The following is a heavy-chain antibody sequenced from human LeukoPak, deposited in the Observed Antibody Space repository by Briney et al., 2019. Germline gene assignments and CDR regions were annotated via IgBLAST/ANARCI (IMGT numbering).Heavy chain of an antibody. CDR2: ISYDGSNK. V-gene: IGHV3-30-3*01. D-gene: IGHD3-3*01. Sequence: SCKASGGTFSSYAMHWVRQAPGKGLEWVAVISYDGSNKYYADSVKGRFTISRDNSKNTLYLQMNSLRAEDTAVYYCARAEYYDFWSGYRGPADYWGQGTLVTVSS. CDR1: GGTFSSYA. J-gene: IGHJ4*02. CDR3: ARAEYYDFWSGYRGPADY.